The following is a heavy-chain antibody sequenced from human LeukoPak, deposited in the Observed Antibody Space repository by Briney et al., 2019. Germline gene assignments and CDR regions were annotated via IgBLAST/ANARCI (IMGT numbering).Heavy chain of an antibody. CDR3: ARESGSRSYYYYMDV. D-gene: IGHD2-2*01. V-gene: IGHV3-13*01. CDR2: IGTAGDT. J-gene: IGHJ6*03. CDR1: GFTFSSYD. Sequence: GGSLRLSCAASGFTFSSYDMHWVRQATGKGLEWVSAIGTAGDTYYPGSMKGRFTISRDKDKNSVYLQMTSLRAEDTAVYYCARESGSRSYYYYMDVWGKGTTVTVSS.